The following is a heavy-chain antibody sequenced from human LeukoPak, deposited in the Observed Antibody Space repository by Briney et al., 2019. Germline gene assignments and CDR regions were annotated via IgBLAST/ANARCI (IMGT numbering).Heavy chain of an antibody. CDR1: GGSINNYY. J-gene: IGHJ4*02. Sequence: SETLSLTCIVSGGSINNYYWSWIRQPPGKGLEWIGYINYSGSTNYNPSLKSRVTISVDTSKNQFSLKLSSVTAADTAVYYCARTYYYDTLLFDYWGQGTLVTVSS. CDR2: INYSGST. D-gene: IGHD3-22*01. V-gene: IGHV4-59*08. CDR3: ARTYYYDTLLFDY.